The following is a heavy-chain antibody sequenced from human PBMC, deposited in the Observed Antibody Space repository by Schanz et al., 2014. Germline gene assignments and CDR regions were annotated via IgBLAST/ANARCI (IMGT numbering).Heavy chain of an antibody. D-gene: IGHD2-15*01. CDR1: GFTFSSYA. Sequence: EGQLLESGGGLIQPGGSLRLSCAASGFTFSSYAMSWVRQAPGKGLEWVSTISASAGSTYYADSVKGRFTISRDNSKNILYLQMNSLRAEDTAVYYCAKARRKSNCSGGRCFHYSYYGMDVWGQGTTVTVSS. V-gene: IGHV3-23*01. CDR2: ISASAGST. J-gene: IGHJ6*02. CDR3: AKARRKSNCSGGRCFHYSYYGMDV.